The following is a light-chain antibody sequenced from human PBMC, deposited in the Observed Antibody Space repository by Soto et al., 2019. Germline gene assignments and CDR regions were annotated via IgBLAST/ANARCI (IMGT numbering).Light chain of an antibody. CDR1: QSVSSD. Sequence: IVMPQSPATLSVSPGERATLSCRASQSVSSDLAWYQQKPGQAPRLLIYGASIRATGFPARFSGSRSGTEFTLTISSLQSEDFAVYYCQQYNTLPRTFGQGTKVDNK. CDR2: GAS. CDR3: QQYNTLPRT. V-gene: IGKV3-15*01. J-gene: IGKJ1*01.